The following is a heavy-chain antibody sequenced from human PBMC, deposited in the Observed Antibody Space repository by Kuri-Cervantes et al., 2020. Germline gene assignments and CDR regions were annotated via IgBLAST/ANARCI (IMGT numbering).Heavy chain of an antibody. V-gene: IGHV1-3*01. CDR2: INAGNGNT. D-gene: IGHD3-10*01. J-gene: IGHJ6*03. CDR1: GYTFTSYV. CDR3: ARGRYYYGSGKKKGYYMDV. Sequence: ASVKVSCKASGYTFTSYVMHWVRQAPGQRLEWMGWINAGNGNTKYSQKFQGRVTITRDTSASTAYMELSSLRSEDTAVYYCARGRYYYGSGKKKGYYMDVWGKGTTVTVSS.